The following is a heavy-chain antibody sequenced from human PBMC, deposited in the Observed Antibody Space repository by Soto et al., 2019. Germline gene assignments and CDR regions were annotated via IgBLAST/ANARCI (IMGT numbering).Heavy chain of an antibody. Sequence: SVKVSCKASGYTFTSYYMHWVRQAPVQGLEWMGIINPSGGSTSYAQKFQGRVTMTRDTSTSTVYMELSSLRSEDTAVYYCARVGKPGGRYDILTGSYGMDVWGQGTTVTVSS. CDR2: INPSGGST. CDR3: ARVGKPGGRYDILTGSYGMDV. CDR1: GYTFTSYY. V-gene: IGHV1-46*01. J-gene: IGHJ6*02. D-gene: IGHD3-9*01.